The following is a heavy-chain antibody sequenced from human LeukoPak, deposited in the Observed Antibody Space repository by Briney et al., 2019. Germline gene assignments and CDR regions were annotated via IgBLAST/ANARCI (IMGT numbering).Heavy chain of an antibody. CDR1: GGSISSHY. CDR3: ATIKRGSIFGYFDF. J-gene: IGHJ4*02. Sequence: KPSETLSLTCTVSGGSISSHYWSWIRQPPGKGLEWIAYLFDSVNTKDNPSLQSRLTPSADTSKNQFSLRLSSVTAADTAVYYCATIKRGSIFGYFDFWGQGIKVTVSS. V-gene: IGHV4-59*11. D-gene: IGHD5-18*01. CDR2: LFDSVNT.